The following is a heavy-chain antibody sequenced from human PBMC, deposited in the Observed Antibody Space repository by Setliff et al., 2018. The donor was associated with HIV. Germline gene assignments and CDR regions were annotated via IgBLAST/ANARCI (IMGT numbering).Heavy chain of an antibody. D-gene: IGHD3-10*01. CDR2: SSAYNGNT. J-gene: IGHJ3*02. Sequence: GASVKVSCKASGYTFATYGINWVRQAPGQGLEWMGWSSAYNGNTNYAQKLQGRVTMTTDTSTSTAYMELRSLRSDDTAVYYCARDRAGDAFDIWGQGTMVTVSS. CDR3: ARDRAGDAFDI. CDR1: GYTFATYG. V-gene: IGHV1-18*01.